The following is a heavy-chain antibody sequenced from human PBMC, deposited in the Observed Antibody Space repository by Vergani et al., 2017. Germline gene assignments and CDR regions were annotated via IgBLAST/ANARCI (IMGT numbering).Heavy chain of an antibody. D-gene: IGHD3-9*01. J-gene: IGHJ4*02. Sequence: QVQLVESGGGVVQPGGSLRLSCAASGFTFSSYGMHWVRQAPGKGLEWVAFIRYDGSNKYYADSVKGRFTISRDNSKNTLYLQMNSLRAEDTAVYYCAKDLDDILTGHFDYWGQGTLVTVSS. CDR2: IRYDGSNK. CDR1: GFTFSSYG. CDR3: AKDLDDILTGHFDY. V-gene: IGHV3-30*02.